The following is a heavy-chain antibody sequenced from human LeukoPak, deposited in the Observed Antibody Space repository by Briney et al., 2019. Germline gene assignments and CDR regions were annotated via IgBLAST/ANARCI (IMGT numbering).Heavy chain of an antibody. Sequence: GESLKISCKGSGYSFTGYWIGWVRQMPGKGLEWMGIIYPGDSDTRYSPSFQGQVTISADKSISTAYLQWSSLKASDTAMYYCARRLAHCSSTSCYWGGFAFDIWGQGTMVTVSS. D-gene: IGHD2-2*01. J-gene: IGHJ3*02. V-gene: IGHV5-51*01. CDR1: GYSFTGYW. CDR2: IYPGDSDT. CDR3: ARRLAHCSSTSCYWGGFAFDI.